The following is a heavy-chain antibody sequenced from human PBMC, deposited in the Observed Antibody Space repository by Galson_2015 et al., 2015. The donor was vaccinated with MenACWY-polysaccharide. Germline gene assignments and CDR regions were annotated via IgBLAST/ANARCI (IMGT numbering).Heavy chain of an antibody. CDR1: GGSISETF. J-gene: IGHJ4*02. CDR3: TRDNNNYGDY. D-gene: IGHD4-11*01. Sequence: ETLSLTCTVSGGSISETFWSWIRQPPGKGLGWIGYAHYSGNTNYSPSLKSRVTMSVDTSKNQFSLNLSSVTAADTAVYYCTRDNNNYGDYWGQGTPVTVSS. CDR2: AHYSGNT. V-gene: IGHV4-59*01.